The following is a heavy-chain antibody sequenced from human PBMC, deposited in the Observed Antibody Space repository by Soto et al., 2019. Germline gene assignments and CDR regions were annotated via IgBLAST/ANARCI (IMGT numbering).Heavy chain of an antibody. CDR1: GFTFSSYW. V-gene: IGHV3-74*01. CDR3: ARDEVWEAARSTGFYYYYYIDV. CDR2: INSDGSST. Sequence: EVQLVESGGGLVQPGGSLRLSCAASGFTFSSYWMHWVRQAPGKGLVWVSRINSDGSSTSYADSVKGRFTISRDNAKNTLYLQMNSLRAEDTAVYYCARDEVWEAARSTGFYYYYYIDVWGKGTTVTVSS. J-gene: IGHJ6*03. D-gene: IGHD6-6*01.